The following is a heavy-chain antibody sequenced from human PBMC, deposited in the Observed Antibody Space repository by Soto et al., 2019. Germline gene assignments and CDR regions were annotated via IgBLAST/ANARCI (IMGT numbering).Heavy chain of an antibody. CDR2: INAGNGNT. CDR3: ARGVAPYYFDY. CDR1: GYTFTSYA. J-gene: IGHJ4*02. V-gene: IGHV1-3*05. Sequence: QVQLVQSGAEEKKPGASVKVSCKASGYTFTSYAMHWVREAPGQRLEWMGWINAGNGNTKYSQKFQGRVTITRDTSASTAYMELSSLRSEDTAVYYCARGVAPYYFDYWGQGTLVTVSS. D-gene: IGHD2-15*01.